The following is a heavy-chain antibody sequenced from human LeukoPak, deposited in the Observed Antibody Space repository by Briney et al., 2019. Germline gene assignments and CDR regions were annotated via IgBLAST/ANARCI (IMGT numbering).Heavy chain of an antibody. CDR2: FDPEDGET. Sequence: ASVKVSCKVSGYTLTELSMHWVRQAPGKGLEWMGGFDPEDGETIYAQKFQGRVTMTEDTSTDTAYMELSSLRSEDTAVCYCATVHRMATEAYYFDYWGQGTLVTVSS. CDR3: ATVHRMATEAYYFDY. D-gene: IGHD5-24*01. V-gene: IGHV1-24*01. CDR1: GYTLTELS. J-gene: IGHJ4*02.